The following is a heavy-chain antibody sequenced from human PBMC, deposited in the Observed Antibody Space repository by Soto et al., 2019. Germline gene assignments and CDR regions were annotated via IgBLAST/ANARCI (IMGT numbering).Heavy chain of an antibody. CDR2: IYWDDDK. CDR1: GFSLTTSGEA. V-gene: IGHV2-5*02. D-gene: IGHD3-10*01. J-gene: IGHJ6*03. CDR3: AHIPGSGQLLYSYYYYMDV. Sequence: QITLKESGPTLVKPTQTLTLTCTFSGFSLTTSGEAVGWIRQPPGKALEWLAVIYWDDDKRSSPSLKSRLTITKDTSKNQVVLTMTNMDAVDTATYYCAHIPGSGQLLYSYYYYMDVWGKGTTVTVSS.